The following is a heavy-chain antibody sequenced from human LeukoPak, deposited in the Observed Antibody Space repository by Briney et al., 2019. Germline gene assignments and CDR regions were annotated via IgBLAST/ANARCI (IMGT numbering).Heavy chain of an antibody. Sequence: GESLKISCKASGYTFTTYWIGWVRQMPGKGLEWMGIIYPADSGTRYSPSFRGQVTISADKSISTAYLQWSSLKASDTAMYYCAREVCSSTSCYPVGNWFDPWGQGTLVTVSS. CDR2: IYPADSGT. V-gene: IGHV5-51*01. CDR1: GYTFTTYW. J-gene: IGHJ5*02. CDR3: AREVCSSTSCYPVGNWFDP. D-gene: IGHD2-2*01.